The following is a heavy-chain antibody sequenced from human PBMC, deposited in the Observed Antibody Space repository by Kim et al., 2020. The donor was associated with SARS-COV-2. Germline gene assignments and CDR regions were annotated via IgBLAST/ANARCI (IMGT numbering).Heavy chain of an antibody. CDR3: ARHPLRGYSYGYVAGIRKRPQFDP. Sequence: SETLSLTCTVSGGSISSSSYYWGWIRQPPGKGLEWIGSIYYSGSTYYNPSLKSRVTISVDTSKNQFSLKLSSVTAADTAVYYCARHPLRGYSYGYVAGIRKRPQFDPWGQGTLVTVSS. CDR2: IYYSGST. CDR1: GGSISSSSYY. V-gene: IGHV4-39*01. J-gene: IGHJ5*02. D-gene: IGHD5-18*01.